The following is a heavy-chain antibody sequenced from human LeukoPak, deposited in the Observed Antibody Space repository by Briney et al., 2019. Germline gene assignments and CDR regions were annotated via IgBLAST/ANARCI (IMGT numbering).Heavy chain of an antibody. CDR3: ARQVRTTVHFDP. CDR1: GYSISSGYY. CDR2: IYYSGST. J-gene: IGHJ5*02. V-gene: IGHV4-61*01. D-gene: IGHD4-17*01. Sequence: PSETLSLTCTVSGYSISSGYYWSWIRQPPGKGLEWIGYIYYSGSTNYNPSLKSRVTISIDTSKNQFSLKLSSVTAADTAVYFCARQVRTTVHFDPWGQGTLVTVSS.